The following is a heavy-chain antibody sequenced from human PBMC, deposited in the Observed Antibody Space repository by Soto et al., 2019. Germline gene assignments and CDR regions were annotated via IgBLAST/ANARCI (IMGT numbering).Heavy chain of an antibody. Sequence: QLQLQESGPGLVKPSETLSLTCTVSGGSISSSSYYWGWIRQPPGKGLEWIGSIYYSGSTYYNPSLKSRVTISVDTSKNQFSLKLSSVTAADTAVYYCASTPPRVVAAHSNYYYYGMDVWGQGTTVTVSS. D-gene: IGHD2-15*01. CDR3: ASTPPRVVAAHSNYYYYGMDV. CDR1: GGSISSSSYY. CDR2: IYYSGST. J-gene: IGHJ6*02. V-gene: IGHV4-39*01.